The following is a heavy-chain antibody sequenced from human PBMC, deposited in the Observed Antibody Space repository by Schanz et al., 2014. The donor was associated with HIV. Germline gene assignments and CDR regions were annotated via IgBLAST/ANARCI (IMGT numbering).Heavy chain of an antibody. V-gene: IGHV3-30*18. J-gene: IGHJ4*02. CDR2: TSYDGTKK. CDR1: GFNFNSYG. D-gene: IGHD5-12*01. Sequence: VQLVESGGGVVQPGRSLRLSCVASGFNFNSYGMHWVRQAPGKGLEWVAVTSYDGTKKHYADSVKGRFTISRDNSKNTLYLQMNSLRAEDTAVYYCAKGLTIWLQPPFDYWGQGTLVTVSS. CDR3: AKGLTIWLQPPFDY.